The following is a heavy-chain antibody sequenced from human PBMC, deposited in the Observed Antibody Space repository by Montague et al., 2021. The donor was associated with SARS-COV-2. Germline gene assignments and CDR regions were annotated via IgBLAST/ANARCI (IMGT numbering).Heavy chain of an antibody. Sequence: TLSLTCTVSGASISTGIYYWSWIRQPAGKGLEWIGRIRTTGHTDYNSSPVSRVFMSVDTSTNQFSLSLTSVTAADTAVYFCARFGSGTLDMDLWGQGTLVTVSS. J-gene: IGHJ5*02. V-gene: IGHV4-61*02. CDR1: GASISTGIYY. D-gene: IGHD1-26*01. CDR2: IRTTGHT. CDR3: ARFGSGTLDMDL.